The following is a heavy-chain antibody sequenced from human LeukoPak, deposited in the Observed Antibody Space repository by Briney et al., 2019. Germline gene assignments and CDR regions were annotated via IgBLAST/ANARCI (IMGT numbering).Heavy chain of an antibody. CDR3: ARGPLHGAFDY. Sequence: PGGSLRLPCAASGFIFSTSDMHWLRQAPGKGLEWVAHVASDGRNKYYADSVQGRFTGSRDNSKNTVYLQMNSLRADDTAVYYCARGPLHGAFDYWGQGTLVTVSS. D-gene: IGHD4-17*01. CDR1: GFIFSTSD. J-gene: IGHJ4*02. CDR2: VASDGRNK. V-gene: IGHV3-30*03.